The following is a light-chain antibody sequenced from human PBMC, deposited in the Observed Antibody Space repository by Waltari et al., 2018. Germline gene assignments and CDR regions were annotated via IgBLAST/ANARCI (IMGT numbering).Light chain of an antibody. CDR3: QQYYNPPYT. V-gene: IGKV4-1*01. Sequence: DIVMTHSPDSLAVSLGERATINCKSSQSVLYSSNNKYYLAWYQHKPVQPPKLLIYWASTRKTGVPDRFSGSGSGTDFTLSISSLQAEDVAVYYCQQYYNPPYTFGQGTRLEIK. J-gene: IGKJ2*01. CDR1: QSVLYSSNNKYY. CDR2: WAS.